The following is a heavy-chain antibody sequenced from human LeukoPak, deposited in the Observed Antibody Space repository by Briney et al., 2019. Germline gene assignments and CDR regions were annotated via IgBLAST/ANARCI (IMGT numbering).Heavy chain of an antibody. V-gene: IGHV4-38-2*01. J-gene: IGHJ5*02. CDR3: ARRPSEYSSSSIWFDP. CDR2: IYHSGST. D-gene: IGHD6-6*01. CDR1: GYSISSGYY. Sequence: PSETLSLTCAVSGYSISSGYYWGWIRQPPGKGLEWIGSIYHSGSTYYNPSLKSRVTISVDTSKNQFSLKLSSVTAADTAVYYCARRPSEYSSSSIWFDPWGQGTLVTVSS.